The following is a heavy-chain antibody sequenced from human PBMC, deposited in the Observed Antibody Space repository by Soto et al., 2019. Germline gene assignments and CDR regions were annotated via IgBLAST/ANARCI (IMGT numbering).Heavy chain of an antibody. D-gene: IGHD6-6*01. V-gene: IGHV1-18*01. J-gene: IGHJ6*03. CDR1: GYTFTSYG. CDR2: ISAYNGNT. CDR3: ARGSDSSSSGYYYYYYIDV. Sequence: ASVKVSCKASGYTFTSYGISWVRQAPGQGLEWMGWISAYNGNTNYAQKLQGRVTMTTDTSTSTAYMELRSLRSDDTAVYYCARGSDSSSSGYYYYYYIDVWGKGTTVTVSS.